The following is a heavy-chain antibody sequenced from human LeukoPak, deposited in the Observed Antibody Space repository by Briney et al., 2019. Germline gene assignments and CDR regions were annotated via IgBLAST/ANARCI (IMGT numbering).Heavy chain of an antibody. D-gene: IGHD3-10*01. Sequence: VGSLRLTWAASGFTVSSDYMSWGRQAPGKGLELISVIYSGGSTYYADSVKVRFTISRDNSKNTLYLQMNSLRAEDTAVYYCASGSGSYRTPYSYMDVWGTGTTVTVSS. CDR3: ASGSGSYRTPYSYMDV. J-gene: IGHJ6*03. V-gene: IGHV3-53*01. CDR1: GFTVSSDY. CDR2: IYSGGST.